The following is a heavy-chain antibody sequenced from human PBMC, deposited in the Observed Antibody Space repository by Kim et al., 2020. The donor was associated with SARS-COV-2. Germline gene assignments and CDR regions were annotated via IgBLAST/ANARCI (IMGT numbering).Heavy chain of an antibody. CDR2: ISWDAGST. J-gene: IGHJ3*02. Sequence: GGSLRLSCAASGFTFDDYTMHWVRQVPGKGLEWVSLISWDAGSTYYADSVKGRFTISRDNSKNSLYLQMNSLRTEDTALYYCAKDIRRYRYGDDAFDIWGQGTMVTVSS. CDR1: GFTFDDYT. D-gene: IGHD5-18*01. CDR3: AKDIRRYRYGDDAFDI. V-gene: IGHV3-43*01.